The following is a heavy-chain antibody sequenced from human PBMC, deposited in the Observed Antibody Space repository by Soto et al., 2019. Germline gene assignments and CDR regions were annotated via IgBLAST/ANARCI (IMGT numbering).Heavy chain of an antibody. D-gene: IGHD6-6*01. CDR2: IIPIFGTA. CDR1: GGTFSSYA. V-gene: IGHV1-69*01. Sequence: QVQLVQSGAEVKKPGSSVKVSCKASGGTFSSYAISWVRQAPGQGLEWMGGIIPIFGTANYAQKFQGRVTNTPDESTRTAYMELSSLRSEDTAVYYCARDPLTSSSSPPYYDYGMDVWGQGTTVTVSS. CDR3: ARDPLTSSSSPPYYDYGMDV. J-gene: IGHJ6*02.